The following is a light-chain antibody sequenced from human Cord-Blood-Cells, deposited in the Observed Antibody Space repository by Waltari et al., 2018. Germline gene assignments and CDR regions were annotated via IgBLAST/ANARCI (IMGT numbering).Light chain of an antibody. V-gene: IGLV3-21*04. CDR3: QVWDSSSDHVV. CDR2: YDS. Sequence: SYVLTQPPSVSVAPGKTARITCGGNNIRSKSVTRYQQKPGQAPVLVIDYDSDRPSGIAERVSGSNSGNTATLTISRVEAGDEADYYCQVWDSSSDHVVFGGGTKLTVL. J-gene: IGLJ2*01. CDR1: NIRSKS.